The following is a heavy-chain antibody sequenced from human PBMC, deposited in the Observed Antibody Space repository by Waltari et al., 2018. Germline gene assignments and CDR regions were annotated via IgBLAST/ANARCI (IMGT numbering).Heavy chain of an antibody. D-gene: IGHD3-22*01. V-gene: IGHV4-34*12. CDR1: GGSFSGYY. Sequence: QVQLQQWGAGMLKPSETLSLTCAVYGGSFSGYYWSWIRQPPGKGLEWIGEIIHSGSTNYNPSLKSRVTISVDTSKNQFSLKLSSVTAADTAVYYCAFDGYDSSGYLSADYWGQGTLVTVSS. CDR3: AFDGYDSSGYLSADY. J-gene: IGHJ4*02. CDR2: IIHSGST.